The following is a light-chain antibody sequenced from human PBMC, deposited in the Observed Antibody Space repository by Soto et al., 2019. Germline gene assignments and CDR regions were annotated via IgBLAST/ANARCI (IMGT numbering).Light chain of an antibody. J-gene: IGKJ4*01. Sequence: DIQMTQSPPSLPASVGDRVTITCRASQSISSYLNWYQQKPGKAPKLLIYGASLLQNGVPSRFSGSGSGTDFTLTISSLQPEDFATYYCQESYTTPLTFGGGTQVEIK. CDR1: QSISSY. CDR2: GAS. CDR3: QESYTTPLT. V-gene: IGKV1-39*01.